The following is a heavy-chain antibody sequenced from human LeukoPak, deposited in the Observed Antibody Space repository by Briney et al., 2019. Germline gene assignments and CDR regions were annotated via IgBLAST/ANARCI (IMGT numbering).Heavy chain of an antibody. CDR3: ARGRVFYDSTGYFI. V-gene: IGHV4-4*07. J-gene: IGHJ3*02. D-gene: IGHD3-22*01. Sequence: SETLSLTCAVSGGSISNYYWSWIRQPAGKGLEWIGHIYSSGSTNYNPSLKSRVTMSLDTSKSQFSLKLSSVTAADTAVYHCARGRVFYDSTGYFIWGQGTMVTVSS. CDR1: GGSISNYY. CDR2: IYSSGST.